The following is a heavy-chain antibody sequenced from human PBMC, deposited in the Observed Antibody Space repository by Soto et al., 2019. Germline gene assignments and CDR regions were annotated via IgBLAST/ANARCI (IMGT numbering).Heavy chain of an antibody. CDR3: AKDYRGWYPYYFDY. V-gene: IGHV3-30*18. J-gene: IGHJ4*02. CDR2: ISHDGINK. Sequence: QVQLVESGGGVVQPGRSLTVSCAGSGFTFSRHGMHWVRQAPGKGLGWVAVISHDGINKYYADSVKGRFTISRDNSKNTAYLQMNSLRAEDTAVYYCAKDYRGWYPYYFDYWGQGTLLTVSS. D-gene: IGHD6-19*01. CDR1: GFTFSRHG.